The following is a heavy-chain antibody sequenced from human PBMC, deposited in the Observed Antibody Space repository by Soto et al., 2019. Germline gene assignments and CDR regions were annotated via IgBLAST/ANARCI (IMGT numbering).Heavy chain of an antibody. J-gene: IGHJ4*02. CDR3: AREMAGLGGEYDY. CDR1: GYTFTKYG. V-gene: IGHV1-18*01. Sequence: QVQLVQSGAEVKNPGASVKVSCKTSGYTFTKYGVGWVRQDPGQGLELMGWISGSSGNANYAEKVQGRITLTTDTSTSTAYIELRSLRSDDTAVYYCAREMAGLGGEYDYWGQGTLVTVSS. D-gene: IGHD3-16*01. CDR2: ISGSSGNA.